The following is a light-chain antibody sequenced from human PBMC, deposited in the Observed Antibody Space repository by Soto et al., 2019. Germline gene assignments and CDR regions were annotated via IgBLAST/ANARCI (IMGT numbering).Light chain of an antibody. Sequence: QSVLTPPPSVSGAPGQRVTISCTGSSSNIGAGYDVHWYQQLPGTAPKLLIYGNSNRPSGVPDRVSGSKSGTSASLAITGLQAEDEADYYCQSYDSSLSGVVFGGGTKLTVL. CDR1: SSNIGAGYD. V-gene: IGLV1-40*01. CDR2: GNS. CDR3: QSYDSSLSGVV. J-gene: IGLJ2*01.